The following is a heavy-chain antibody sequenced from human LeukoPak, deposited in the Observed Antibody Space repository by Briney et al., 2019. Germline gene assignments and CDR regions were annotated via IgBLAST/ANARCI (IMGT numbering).Heavy chain of an antibody. J-gene: IGHJ5*02. Sequence: GGSLRLSCAAFGFTFSSYGMTWVRQAPGKGLEWVSTISISGGTTHYADSVKGRSSISRDNSKSTVYLQLNSLRAEDTAVYYCDSFYDSSGSWGQGTLVTVSS. D-gene: IGHD3-22*01. V-gene: IGHV3-23*01. CDR2: ISISGGTT. CDR3: DSFYDSSGS. CDR1: GFTFSSYG.